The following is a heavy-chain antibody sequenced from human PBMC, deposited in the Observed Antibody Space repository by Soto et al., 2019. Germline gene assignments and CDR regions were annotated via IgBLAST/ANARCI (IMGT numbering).Heavy chain of an antibody. D-gene: IGHD6-13*01. J-gene: IGHJ4*02. CDR3: ARHGPSIAAAGPDFRALYY. CDR2: IDPSDSYT. V-gene: IGHV5-10-1*01. CDR1: GYSFTSYW. Sequence: PGESLKIACKGSGYSFTSYWISWVRQMPGKGLEWMGRIDPSDSYTNYSPSFQGHVTISADKSISTAYLQWSSLKASDTAMYYCARHGPSIAAAGPDFRALYYWGQGTLVTVSS.